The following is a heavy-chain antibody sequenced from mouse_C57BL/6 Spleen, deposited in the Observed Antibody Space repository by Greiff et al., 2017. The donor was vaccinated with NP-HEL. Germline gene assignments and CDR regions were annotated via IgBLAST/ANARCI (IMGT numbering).Heavy chain of an antibody. V-gene: IGHV1-12*01. CDR3: ARSYYYGSSDAMDY. J-gene: IGHJ4*01. D-gene: IGHD1-1*01. CDR1: GYTFTSYN. Sequence: QVQLQQSGAELVRPGASVKMSCKASGYTFTSYNMHWVKQTPRQGLEWIGAIYPGNGDTSYNQKFKGKATLTVDKSSSTAYMQRSSLTSEDSAVYFCARSYYYGSSDAMDYWGQGTSVTVSS. CDR2: IYPGNGDT.